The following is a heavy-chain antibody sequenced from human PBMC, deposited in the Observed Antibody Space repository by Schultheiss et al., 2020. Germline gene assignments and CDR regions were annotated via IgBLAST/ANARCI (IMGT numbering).Heavy chain of an antibody. CDR2: MNPNSGNT. J-gene: IGHJ4*02. CDR3: ARGVEQWLVSLDY. CDR1: GYTFTSYD. V-gene: IGHV1-8*01. D-gene: IGHD6-19*01. Sequence: ASVKVSCKASGYTFTSYDINWVRQATGQGLEWMGWMNPNSGNTGYAQKFQGRVTMTRNTSASTAYMELSSLRSEDTAVYYCARGVEQWLVSLDYWGQGTLVTVSS.